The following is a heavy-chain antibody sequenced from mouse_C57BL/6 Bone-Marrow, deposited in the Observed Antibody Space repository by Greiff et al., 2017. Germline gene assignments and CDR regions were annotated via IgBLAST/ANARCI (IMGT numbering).Heavy chain of an antibody. CDR3: ASGHDGYYVYAMGD. CDR2: IDPSDSDT. D-gene: IGHD2-3*01. CDR1: GYTFTSYW. J-gene: IGHJ4*01. V-gene: IGHV1-59*01. Sequence: QVQLQQPGAELVRPGTSVKLSCKASGYTFTSYWMHWVKQRPGQGLEWIGVIDPSDSDTNYNQKFKGKATLTVDTYSSTAYIQLSSLTSEDSSVYYCASGHDGYYVYAMGDWGKGTSVTVST.